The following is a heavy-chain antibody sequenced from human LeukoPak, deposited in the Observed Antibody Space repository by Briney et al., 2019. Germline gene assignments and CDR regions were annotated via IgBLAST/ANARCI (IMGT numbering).Heavy chain of an antibody. CDR1: GFTFSSYS. CDR3: ARDRVTRPSDAFDI. Sequence: PGGSLSLSCAVSGFTFSSYSMKWVRQAPGRGLEWVSSISSSSSYIYYADSVKGRFTISRDNAKNSLYLQMNSLRAEDTAVYYFARDRVTRPSDAFDIWGQGTMVTVSS. V-gene: IGHV3-21*01. CDR2: ISSSSSYI. D-gene: IGHD4-11*01. J-gene: IGHJ3*02.